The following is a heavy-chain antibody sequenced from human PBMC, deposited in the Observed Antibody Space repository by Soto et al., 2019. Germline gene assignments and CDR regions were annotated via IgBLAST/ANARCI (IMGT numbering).Heavy chain of an antibody. Sequence: SETLSLTCAVYGGSFSGYYWNWIRQPPGKGLEWIGEIDHSGYTNYNPSRKSRFTISVDTSKNQFSLRLTSVTAADPAVYYCARVRDWFDPWGQGTLVTVSS. J-gene: IGHJ5*02. CDR1: GGSFSGYY. D-gene: IGHD3-3*01. V-gene: IGHV4-34*01. CDR2: IDHSGYT. CDR3: ARVRDWFDP.